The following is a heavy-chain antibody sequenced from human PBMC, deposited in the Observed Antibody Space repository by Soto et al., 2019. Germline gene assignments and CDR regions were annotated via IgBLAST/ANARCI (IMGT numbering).Heavy chain of an antibody. CDR1: GYTFTSYD. J-gene: IGHJ6*02. V-gene: IGHV1-8*01. CDR2: MNPNSGNT. Sequence: ASVKVSCKASGYTFTSYDINWVRQATGQGLEWMGWMNPNSGNTGYAQKFQGRVTMTRNTSISTAYMELSSLRSEDTAVYYCARGWVVTLRMSYYYYGMDVWGQGTTVTVSS. CDR3: ARGWVVTLRMSYYYYGMDV. D-gene: IGHD2-21*02.